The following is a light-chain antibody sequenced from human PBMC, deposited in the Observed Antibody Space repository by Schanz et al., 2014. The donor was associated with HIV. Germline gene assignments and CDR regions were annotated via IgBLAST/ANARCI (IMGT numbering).Light chain of an antibody. Sequence: QSVLTQPPSVSGAPGQRVTISCSGSNSNIGRNTVNWYQQFPGTAPKLIVYSTNQRPSGVPDRFSASKSGTSASLAITGLQSEDEADYYCAVWDDSLNGVVFRGGTKLTVL. V-gene: IGLV1-44*01. CDR2: STN. CDR1: NSNIGRNT. J-gene: IGLJ3*02. CDR3: AVWDDSLNGVV.